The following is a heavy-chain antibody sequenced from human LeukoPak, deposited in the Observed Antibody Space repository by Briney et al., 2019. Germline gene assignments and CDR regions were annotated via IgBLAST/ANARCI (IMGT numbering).Heavy chain of an antibody. D-gene: IGHD1-14*01. Sequence: GASVKVSCKTYGYPFTTYEINWVRQAAGQGLEWMGWVHPNSGNTAYAQKFQGRVTMTRDTSISTAYMELSSLRSDDTAVYFCARGPRNDPWGQGTLVTVSS. V-gene: IGHV1-8*01. CDR2: VHPNSGNT. J-gene: IGHJ5*02. CDR1: GYPFTTYE. CDR3: ARGPRNDP.